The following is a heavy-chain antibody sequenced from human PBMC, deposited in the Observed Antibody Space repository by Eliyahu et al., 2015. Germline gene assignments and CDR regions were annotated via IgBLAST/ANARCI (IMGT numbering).Heavy chain of an antibody. Sequence: EVQLVQSGAEVKKPGESLRISCKGSGYSFTSYWISWVRQMPGKGLEWMGRIDPSDSYTNYSPSFQGHVTISADKSISTAYLQWSSLKASDTAMYYCARRNRGWSLYYYYYYYMDVWGKGTTVTVSS. CDR3: ARRNRGWSLYYYYYYYMDV. CDR2: IDPSDSYT. J-gene: IGHJ6*03. V-gene: IGHV5-10-1*03. CDR1: GYSFTSYW. D-gene: IGHD3-10*01.